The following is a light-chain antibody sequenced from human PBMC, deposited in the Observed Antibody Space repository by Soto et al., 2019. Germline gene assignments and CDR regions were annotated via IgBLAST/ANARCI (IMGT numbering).Light chain of an antibody. V-gene: IGKV2-28*01. J-gene: IGKJ1*01. Sequence: DGVMTQSPLSLPVTPGEPASISFRSSQNLMHTNGYNYLDWYLQKPGQSPQLLIYLGSNRASGVPDRFSGSGSGTDFTLKISRVEAEDVGVYYCMQALQTPTFGQGTKVDIK. CDR2: LGS. CDR3: MQALQTPT. CDR1: QNLMHTNGYNY.